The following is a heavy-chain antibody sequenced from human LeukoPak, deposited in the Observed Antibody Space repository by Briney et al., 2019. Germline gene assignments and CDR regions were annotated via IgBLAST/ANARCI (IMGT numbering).Heavy chain of an antibody. D-gene: IGHD6-13*01. CDR1: GYSISSGYY. CDR2: IYHSGST. J-gene: IGHJ5*02. V-gene: IGHV4-38-2*02. Sequence: SETLSLTCTVSGYSISSGYYWGWIRQPSGKGLEWIGSIYHSGSTYYNPSLKSRVTISVDTSKNQFSLKLSSVTAADTAVYYCARCGAAAGTVNWFDPWGQGTLVTVSS. CDR3: ARCGAAAGTVNWFDP.